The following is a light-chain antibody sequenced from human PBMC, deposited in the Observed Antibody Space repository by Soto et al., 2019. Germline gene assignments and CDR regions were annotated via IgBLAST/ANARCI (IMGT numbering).Light chain of an antibody. Sequence: DIQMTQSPPSLSASVXXXXTITCQASHDXXXSXKWYQDKPVQAPKLVIYDAYNLETGVPSTFSGNGYGTDFTFTISSLRPEDIATYYCQKSDHLPLFGPGTKVDMK. J-gene: IGKJ3*01. CDR2: DAY. V-gene: IGKV1-33*01. CDR1: HDXXXS. CDR3: QKSDHLPL.